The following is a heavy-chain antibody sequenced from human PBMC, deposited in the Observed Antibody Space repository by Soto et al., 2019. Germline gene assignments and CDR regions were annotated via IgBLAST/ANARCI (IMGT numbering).Heavy chain of an antibody. CDR1: GGSISTNG. J-gene: IGHJ4*02. Sequence: PSETLSLTCGVAGGSISTNGLSWVRKPPGKGLEWIGEIYHSGRTNYNPSLENRVTMSVDKSQNHLSLILNSVTAADTAVYYCARHIAVSGTRGFDFWGQGTLVTVSS. CDR2: IYHSGRT. CDR3: ARHIAVSGTRGFDF. D-gene: IGHD6-19*01. V-gene: IGHV4-4*02.